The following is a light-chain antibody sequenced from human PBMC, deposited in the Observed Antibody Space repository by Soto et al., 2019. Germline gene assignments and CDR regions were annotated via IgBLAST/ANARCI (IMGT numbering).Light chain of an antibody. CDR3: ASYAGNSVI. CDR2: DVT. J-gene: IGLJ2*01. Sequence: QSALTQPRSVSGSPGQSVTISCTGANSDVGGYIYVSWYQQPPGKAPKLIIYDVTERPSGVPDRFSGSKSGNTASLTTSGLQDEDEGDYYCASYAGNSVIFGGGTKLTVL. CDR1: NSDVGGYIY. V-gene: IGLV2-11*01.